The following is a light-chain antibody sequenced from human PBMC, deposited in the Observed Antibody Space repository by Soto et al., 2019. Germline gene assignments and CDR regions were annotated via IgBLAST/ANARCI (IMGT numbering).Light chain of an antibody. J-gene: IGKJ1*01. CDR1: QSVSST. CDR3: QQYNDWPRT. V-gene: IGKV3-15*01. Sequence: EIVMTQSPATVSVSPGERATLSCRASQSVSSTLAWYQQKPGQAPRLLIYGASTRATGIPVRFSGNGSGTEFTLTISSLQSEDFAVYYCQQYNDWPRTFGQGTKV. CDR2: GAS.